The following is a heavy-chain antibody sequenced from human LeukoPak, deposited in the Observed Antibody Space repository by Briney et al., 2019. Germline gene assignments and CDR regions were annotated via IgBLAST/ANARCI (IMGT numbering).Heavy chain of an antibody. V-gene: IGHV4-61*01. D-gene: IGHD3-10*01. CDR1: GGSVSSGSYY. Sequence: PSETLSLTCTVSGGSVSSGSYYWSWIRQPPGKGLEWMGYIYYSGSTNYNPSLKSRATISVDTSKNQFSLKLSSVTAADTAVYYCARARITMVRGGFYGMDVWGKGTTVTVSS. CDR2: IYYSGST. CDR3: ARARITMVRGGFYGMDV. J-gene: IGHJ6*04.